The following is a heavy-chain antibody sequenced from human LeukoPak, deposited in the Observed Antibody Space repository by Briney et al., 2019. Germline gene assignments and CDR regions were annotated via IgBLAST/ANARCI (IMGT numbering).Heavy chain of an antibody. D-gene: IGHD3-10*01. CDR2: VYYSGST. CDR1: GGSISSYY. Sequence: PSETLSLTCTVSGGSISSYYWSWIRQPPGKGLEWIGYVYYSGSTYYNPSLKSRVTISVDTSKNQFSLKLSSVTAADTAVYYCGRGDYWGQGTLVTVSS. CDR3: GRGDY. V-gene: IGHV4-59*06. J-gene: IGHJ4*02.